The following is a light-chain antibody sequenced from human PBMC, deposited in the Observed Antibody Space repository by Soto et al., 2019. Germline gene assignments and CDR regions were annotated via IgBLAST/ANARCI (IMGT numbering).Light chain of an antibody. CDR1: QRISSN. CDR2: GAS. V-gene: IGKV3-15*01. CDR3: QQYNDWPLT. J-gene: IGKJ4*01. Sequence: EIVMTQSPATLSVSPGDRATLSCRASQRISSNLAWYQQKPGQAPRLLIYGASTRATGIPARFSGSESGTEFTLTISSLQSEDFAIYYCQQYNDWPLTFGGGTKVEIK.